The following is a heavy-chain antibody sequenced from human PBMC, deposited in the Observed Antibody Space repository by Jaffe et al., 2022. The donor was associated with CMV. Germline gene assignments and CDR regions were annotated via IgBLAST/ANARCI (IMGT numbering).Heavy chain of an antibody. CDR3: AKGVGSYSKDETYYYYYGMDV. CDR1: GFTFSSYA. CDR2: ISGSGGST. Sequence: EMQLLESGGGLVQPGGSLRLSCAASGFTFSSYAMSWVRQAPGKGLEWVSAISGSGGSTYYADSVRGRFTISRDNSKNTLSLQMNSLRAEDTAVYYCAKGVGSYSKDETYYYYYGMDVWGQGTTVTVSS. D-gene: IGHD4-4*01. J-gene: IGHJ6*02. V-gene: IGHV3-23*01.